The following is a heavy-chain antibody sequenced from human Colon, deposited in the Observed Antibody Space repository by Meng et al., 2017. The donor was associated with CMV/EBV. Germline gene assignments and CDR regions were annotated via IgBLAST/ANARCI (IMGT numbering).Heavy chain of an antibody. CDR1: GGSISSSSYY. Sequence: SETLSLTCTVSGGSISSSSYYWGWIRQPPGKGRERIGSIYYSGSTYYNPSLKSRVTISVDTSKNQFSLKLSSVTAADTTVYYCASPPRGVVVPAAILSHDAFDIWGQGTMVTVSS. D-gene: IGHD2-2*01. J-gene: IGHJ3*02. CDR2: IYYSGST. CDR3: ASPPRGVVVPAAILSHDAFDI. V-gene: IGHV4-39*07.